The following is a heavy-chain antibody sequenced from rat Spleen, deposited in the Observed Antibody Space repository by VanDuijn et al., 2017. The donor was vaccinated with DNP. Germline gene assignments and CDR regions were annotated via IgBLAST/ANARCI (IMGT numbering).Heavy chain of an antibody. J-gene: IGHJ2*01. V-gene: IGHV3-1*01. CDR3: ARRNWSFDY. D-gene: IGHD5-1*01. Sequence: EVQLQESGHGLVKPSQSLSLTCSVTGYSITSNYWGWVRKFPGNKMEWIGHISDSGSTIYNPSLKSRISITKYTSKNQFFLQLNSVTTEDTATYYCARRNWSFDYWGQGVMVTVSS. CDR1: GYSITSNY. CDR2: ISDSGST.